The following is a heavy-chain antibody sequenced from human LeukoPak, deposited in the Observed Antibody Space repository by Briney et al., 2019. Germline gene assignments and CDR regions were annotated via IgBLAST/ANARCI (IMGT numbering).Heavy chain of an antibody. CDR1: GYSFTNYW. CDR2: TYPGDSDT. D-gene: IGHD3-22*01. J-gene: IGHJ4*02. Sequence: PGASLKVSCKGSGYSFTNYWIGWVRQMPGKGLEWMGITYPGDSDTRYSPSFQGQVTISADKSISTAYLQWSSLKASDTAMYHCARLIRWDRYDTSGFDYWGQGTLVTVSS. V-gene: IGHV5-51*01. CDR3: ARLIRWDRYDTSGFDY.